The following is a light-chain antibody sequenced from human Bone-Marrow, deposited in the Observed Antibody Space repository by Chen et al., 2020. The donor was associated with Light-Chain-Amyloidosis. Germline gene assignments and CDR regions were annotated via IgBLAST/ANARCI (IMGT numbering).Light chain of an antibody. V-gene: IGLV3-21*02. J-gene: IGLJ3*02. CDR1: NIGSTI. Sequence: SYVLTQQSSVSVAPGQTATIACGGNNIGSTIVHWYQQTPGQAPLLVVYDDSDRHSGIPERLSGSNSGNTATLTISRVEAGDEADYDCQVWDRSSDRPVFGGGTKLTVL. CDR3: QVWDRSSDRPV. CDR2: DDS.